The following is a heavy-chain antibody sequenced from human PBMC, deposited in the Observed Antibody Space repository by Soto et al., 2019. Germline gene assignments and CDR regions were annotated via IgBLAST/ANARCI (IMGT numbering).Heavy chain of an antibody. V-gene: IGHV3-23*01. CDR2: ISGSGGST. CDR3: AKDSMGGRSYWGWFDP. J-gene: IGHJ5*02. Sequence: EVQLLESGGGLVQPGGSLRLSCAASGFTFSSYAMSWVRQAPGKGLEWVSTISGSGGSTYYADSVKGRFTISTDNSRTTQELQMNSLRAGKTTVQYGAKDSMGGRSYWGWFDPWGQVTLVTVSA. CDR1: GFTFSSYA. D-gene: IGHD3-10*01.